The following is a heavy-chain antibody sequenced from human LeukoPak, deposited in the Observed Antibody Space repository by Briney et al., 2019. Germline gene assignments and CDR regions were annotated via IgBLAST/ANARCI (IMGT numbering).Heavy chain of an antibody. CDR2: IWYDGSNK. J-gene: IGHJ4*02. CDR3: AKDRVVAATLGYFDY. Sequence: GGSLRLSCAASGFTFSSYGMHSVRQAPGKGLGWVAVIWYDGSNKYYADSVKGRFTISIDNSKNTLYLQMNSLRAEDTAVYYCAKDRVVAATLGYFDYWGQGTLVTVSS. D-gene: IGHD2-15*01. V-gene: IGHV3-33*06. CDR1: GFTFSSYG.